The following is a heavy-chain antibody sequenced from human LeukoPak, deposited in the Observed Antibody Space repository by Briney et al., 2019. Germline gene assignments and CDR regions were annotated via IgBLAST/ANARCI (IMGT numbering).Heavy chain of an antibody. CDR1: GFTFSSYG. D-gene: IGHD2-21*02. J-gene: IGHJ4*02. V-gene: IGHV3-33*08. CDR3: ARGAVVTATIY. CDR2: IWYDGSNK. Sequence: GRSLRLSCAASGFTFSSYGMYWVRQAPGKGLEWVAVIWYDGSNKYYADSVKGRFTISRDNSKNTLYLQMNSLRAEDTAVYYCARGAVVTATIYWGQGTLVTVSS.